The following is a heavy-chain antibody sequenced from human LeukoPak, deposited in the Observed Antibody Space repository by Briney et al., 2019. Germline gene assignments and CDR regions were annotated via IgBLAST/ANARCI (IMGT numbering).Heavy chain of an antibody. Sequence: SETLSLTCAVYGGSFSGYYWSWIRQPPGKGLEWIGGINHSGSTNYNPSLKSRVTISVDTSKNQFSLKLSSVTAADTAVYYCGRVVTMVRGVIRYFQHWGQGTLVTVSS. CDR3: GRVVTMVRGVIRYFQH. D-gene: IGHD3-10*01. CDR2: INHSGST. J-gene: IGHJ1*01. CDR1: GGSFSGYY. V-gene: IGHV4-34*01.